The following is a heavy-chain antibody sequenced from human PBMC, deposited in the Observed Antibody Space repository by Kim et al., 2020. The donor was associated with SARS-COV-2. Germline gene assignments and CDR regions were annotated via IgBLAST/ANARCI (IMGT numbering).Heavy chain of an antibody. V-gene: IGHV3-21*04. CDR2: ISSSSSYI. D-gene: IGHD6-19*01. J-gene: IGHJ4*02. CDR1: GFTFSSYS. Sequence: GGSLRLSCAASGFTFSSYSMNWVRQAPGKGLEWISSISSSSSYIYYADSVKGRFTISRDNARASLYLQMNSLRSEDTAVYYWARVLTSGWSYFEHWCQG. CDR3: ARVLTSGWSYFEH.